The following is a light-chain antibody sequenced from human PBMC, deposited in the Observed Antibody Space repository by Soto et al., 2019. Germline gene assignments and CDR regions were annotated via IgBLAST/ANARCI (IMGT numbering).Light chain of an antibody. CDR3: GTWDSSLSANWV. Sequence: QSVLTQPPSVSAAPGQKVTISCSGSSSNIGNNYVSWYQQLPGTAPKLLIYDNNKRPSGIPDRFSGSKSGKSATLGITGLQTGDEADYYCGTWDSSLSANWVFGGGTKLTVL. CDR2: DNN. V-gene: IGLV1-51*01. CDR1: SSNIGNNY. J-gene: IGLJ3*02.